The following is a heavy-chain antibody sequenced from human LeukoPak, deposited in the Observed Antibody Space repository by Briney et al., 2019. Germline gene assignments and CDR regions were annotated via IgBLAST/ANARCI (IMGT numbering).Heavy chain of an antibody. Sequence: SGGSLRLSCAASEFNFINYGMTWVRQAPGKGLEWVSVISYNADSTHYADSVKGRFVISRDNSKNTLYLQMNSLRVDDTAVYYCAHDHWGGAFDIWGQGTMVTVSS. CDR3: AHDHWGGAFDI. V-gene: IGHV3-23*01. CDR1: EFNFINYG. J-gene: IGHJ3*02. CDR2: ISYNADST. D-gene: IGHD7-27*01.